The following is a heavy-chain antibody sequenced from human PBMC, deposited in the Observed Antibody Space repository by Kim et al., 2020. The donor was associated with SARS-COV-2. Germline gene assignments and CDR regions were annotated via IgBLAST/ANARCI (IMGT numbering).Heavy chain of an antibody. Sequence: EYSGAVKGRFGISREDSKGIAYLQMNSLKTEDTAVYYCSRYSDHDYAFDYWGQGTLVTVSS. V-gene: IGHV3-49*02. CDR3: SRYSDHDYAFDY. D-gene: IGHD5-12*01. J-gene: IGHJ4*02.